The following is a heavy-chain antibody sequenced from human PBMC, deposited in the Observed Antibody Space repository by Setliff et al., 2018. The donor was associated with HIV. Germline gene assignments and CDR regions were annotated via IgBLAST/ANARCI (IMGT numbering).Heavy chain of an antibody. V-gene: IGHV4-61*01. CDR3: ARDSNAPYFQH. D-gene: IGHD1-1*01. Sequence: SETLSLTCAVSGYSIGSAFSWSWIRQPPGKGLEWIGYISYSGSTKYNPSLKSRVTLSVNTSKKQFSLKLNSVTAADTAVYYCARDSNAPYFQHWGQGTLVTVSS. CDR1: GYSIGSAFS. CDR2: ISYSGST. J-gene: IGHJ1*01.